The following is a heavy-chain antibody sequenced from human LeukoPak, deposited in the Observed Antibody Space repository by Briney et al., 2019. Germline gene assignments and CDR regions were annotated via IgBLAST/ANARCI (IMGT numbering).Heavy chain of an antibody. CDR1: GYTFTSYA. V-gene: IGHV1-3*01. J-gene: IGHJ4*02. Sequence: ASVKVSCKASGYTFTSYAMHWVRQAPGQRLEWMGWINAGNGNTKYSQKFQGRLTMTRDTSTSTVYMELSSLRSEDTAVYYCARESGRFLGMVGAPAGYWGQGTLVTVSS. CDR3: ARESGRFLGMVGAPAGY. CDR2: INAGNGNT. D-gene: IGHD1-26*01.